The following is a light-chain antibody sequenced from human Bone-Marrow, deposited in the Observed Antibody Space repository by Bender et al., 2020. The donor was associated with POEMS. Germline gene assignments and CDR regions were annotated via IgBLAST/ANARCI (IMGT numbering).Light chain of an antibody. CDR1: SSDVGRYNY. V-gene: IGLV2-14*01. CDR3: SSYTSSSTLTL. Sequence: QSALTQPRSVSGSPGQSVTISCTGTSSDVGRYNYVSWYQQDPGKAPKVMIYDVTKRPSGVSNRLAGSKSGNTASLTISGLQAEDEAHYYCSSYTSSSTLTLFGGGTKLTVL. CDR2: DVT. J-gene: IGLJ2*01.